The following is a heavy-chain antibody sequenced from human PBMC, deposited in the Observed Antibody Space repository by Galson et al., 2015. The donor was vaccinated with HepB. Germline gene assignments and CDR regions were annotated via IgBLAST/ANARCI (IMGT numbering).Heavy chain of an antibody. V-gene: IGHV4-39*01. J-gene: IGHJ3*02. CDR3: ARRYYGGGAFDI. CDR1: GGSISSSSYY. D-gene: IGHD4-23*01. CDR2: IYYSGST. Sequence: TLSLTCTVSGGSISSSSYYWGWIRQPPGKGLEWIGGIYYSGSTYYNPSLTSRVTISVDTPKNQFSLKLSSVTAADTAVYYCARRYYGGGAFDIWGQGTMVIVSS.